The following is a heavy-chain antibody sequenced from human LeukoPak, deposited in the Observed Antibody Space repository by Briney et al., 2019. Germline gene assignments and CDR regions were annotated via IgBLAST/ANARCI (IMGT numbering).Heavy chain of an antibody. CDR2: IYHSGST. D-gene: IGHD5-18*01. Sequence: PSQTLSLTCAVSGGSISSGGYSWSWIRQPPGKGLEWIGYIYHSGSTYYNPSLKSRVTISVDRSKNQFSLKLSSVSAADTAVYYCASQIKGRYSYGYPPDIWGQGTLVTVSS. CDR3: ASQIKGRYSYGYPPDI. CDR1: GGSISSGGYS. J-gene: IGHJ4*02. V-gene: IGHV4-30-2*01.